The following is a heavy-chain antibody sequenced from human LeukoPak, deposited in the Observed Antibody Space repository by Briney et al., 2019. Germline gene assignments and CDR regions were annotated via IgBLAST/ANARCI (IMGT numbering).Heavy chain of an antibody. Sequence: PSETLSLTCTVSGYSISIGNHWGWIRQPPEKGLEWIGSIFPSGTPYYNPSLKSRVTISIDTSKNQFSLRLSSVTAADTAMYYCASLGGYQGGNFDYWGQGTLLTVSS. CDR1: GYSISIGNH. J-gene: IGHJ4*02. V-gene: IGHV4-38-2*02. D-gene: IGHD1-26*01. CDR2: IFPSGTP. CDR3: ASLGGYQGGNFDY.